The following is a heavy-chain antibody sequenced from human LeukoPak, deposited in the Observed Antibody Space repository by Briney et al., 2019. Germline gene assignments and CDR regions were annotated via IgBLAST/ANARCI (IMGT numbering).Heavy chain of an antibody. Sequence: SETLSLTCTVSGGSISSGGYDWSWIRQHPGKGLEWIGYIYYSGSTYYNPSLKSRVTISVDTSKNQFSLKLSSVTAADTAVYYCARANAYGHWLDPWGQGTLVTVSS. CDR2: IYYSGST. V-gene: IGHV4-31*03. CDR3: ARANAYGHWLDP. J-gene: IGHJ5*02. CDR1: GGSISSGGYD. D-gene: IGHD2-21*01.